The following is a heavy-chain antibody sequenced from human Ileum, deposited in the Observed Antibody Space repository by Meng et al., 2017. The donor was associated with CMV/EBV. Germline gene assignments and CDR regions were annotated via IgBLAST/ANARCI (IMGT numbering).Heavy chain of an antibody. CDR1: GGSMSGYY. CDR3: ARDNYDLWSGYFTD. D-gene: IGHD3/OR15-3a*01. CDR2: TYYSGST. J-gene: IGHJ4*02. V-gene: IGHV4-59*01. Sequence: SETLSLTCTVSGGSMSGYYWNWIRQPPGKGLEWIGYTYYSGSTKFNPSPKSRVTISIDTSKNQFSLKLSSVTAADTAVYYCARDNYDLWSGYFTDWGQGMLVTVSS.